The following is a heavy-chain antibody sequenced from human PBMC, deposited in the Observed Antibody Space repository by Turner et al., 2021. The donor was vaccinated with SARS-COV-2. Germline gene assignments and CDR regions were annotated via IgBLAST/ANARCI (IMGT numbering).Heavy chain of an antibody. CDR1: GFTFSNAW. CDR2: IKSKTDGGTT. Sequence: GFTFSNAWMSWVRQAPGKGLEWVGRIKSKTDGGTTDYAAHVKGRFTISRDDSKNTLYLQMNSLKTEDTAVYYCTTAGGSGSYYNVRYYYYYGMDVWGQGTTVTVSS. D-gene: IGHD3-10*01. CDR3: TTAGGSGSYYNVRYYYYYGMDV. J-gene: IGHJ6*02. V-gene: IGHV3-15*01.